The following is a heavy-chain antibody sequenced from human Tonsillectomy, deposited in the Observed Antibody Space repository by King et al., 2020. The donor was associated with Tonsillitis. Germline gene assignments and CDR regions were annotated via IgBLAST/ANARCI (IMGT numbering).Heavy chain of an antibody. V-gene: IGHV4-39*07. CDR3: ARAGCYDEWSSWDTEKCTFYDL. CDR1: GDSISSSDYY. J-gene: IGHJ5*02. Sequence: QLQESGPGLVKPSETLSLTCTVSGDSISSSDYYWGWIRQSPGEGLEWIGSIYHSGSPYYNPSLKGRVAISIDTSKNQLSLKLTSVTAADTAVYYCARAGCYDEWSSWDTEKCTFYDLWGQGTVVTVSS. D-gene: IGHD3-16*01. CDR2: IYHSGSP.